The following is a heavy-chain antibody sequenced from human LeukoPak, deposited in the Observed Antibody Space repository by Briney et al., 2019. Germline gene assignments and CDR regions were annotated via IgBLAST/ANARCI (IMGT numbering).Heavy chain of an antibody. CDR1: GDSIGSTTYY. CDR2: IYYSGST. Sequence: PSENLSLTCTVSGDSIGSTTYYWGWLRQPPGKGLEWIGNIYYSGSTYNNPSLKSRVTISVDTSKNQFSLKLSSVTAADTAVYYCARRATATGSWGYFDYWGQGTLVTVSS. V-gene: IGHV4-39*01. J-gene: IGHJ4*02. CDR3: ARRATATGSWGYFDY. D-gene: IGHD7-27*01.